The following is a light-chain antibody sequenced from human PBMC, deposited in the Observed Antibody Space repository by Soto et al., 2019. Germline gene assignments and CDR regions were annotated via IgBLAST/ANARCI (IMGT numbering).Light chain of an antibody. CDR3: HKYGPSPLT. V-gene: IGKV3-20*01. Sequence: EIVLTQSPGTLSLSPGERATLSCRASQSVASSFIAWFQQKPGQPPRLLIYTASSRAPGIPDRFRGSGSGTDFTFTISRLEPEDFAVYYCHKYGPSPLTFGGGTKVEIK. J-gene: IGKJ4*01. CDR1: QSVASSF. CDR2: TAS.